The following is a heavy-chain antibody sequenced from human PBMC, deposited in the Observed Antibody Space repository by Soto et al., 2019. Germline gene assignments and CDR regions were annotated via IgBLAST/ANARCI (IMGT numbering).Heavy chain of an antibody. CDR3: AREGRYSGYDGDAFDI. CDR1: GFTFSSYW. D-gene: IGHD5-12*01. Sequence: EVQLVESGGGLVQPGGSLRLSCAASGFTFSSYWMHWVRQAPGKGLVWVSRINSDGSSTSYADSVKGRFTISRDNAKNTLYLQMNSRRAEDTAVYYCAREGRYSGYDGDAFDIWGQGTMVTVSS. V-gene: IGHV3-74*01. CDR2: INSDGSST. J-gene: IGHJ3*02.